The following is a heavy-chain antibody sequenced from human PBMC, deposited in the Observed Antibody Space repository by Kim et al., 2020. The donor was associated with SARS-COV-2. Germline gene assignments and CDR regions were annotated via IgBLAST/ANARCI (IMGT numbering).Heavy chain of an antibody. V-gene: IGHV3-23*01. Sequence: GGYLRLSCAASGFTCSSYAMSWVRQAPGKGLEWVSAIRGRGGCTYYADAVQGRFTISRDNSKNTLYLQMNSLRAEDTAVYYCANGEATSQPFDYWGQGTLVTVSS. CDR2: IRGRGGCT. CDR1: GFTCSSYA. D-gene: IGHD3-10*01. J-gene: IGHJ4*02. CDR3: ANGEATSQPFDY.